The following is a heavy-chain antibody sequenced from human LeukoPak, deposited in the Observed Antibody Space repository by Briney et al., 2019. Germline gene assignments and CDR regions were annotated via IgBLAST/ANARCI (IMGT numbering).Heavy chain of an antibody. J-gene: IGHJ4*02. V-gene: IGHV3-33*01. CDR2: IWYDGSNK. Sequence: GGSLRLSCAASGFTFSSYGMHWVRQAPGKGLEWVAVIWYDGSNKYYADSVKGRFTISRDNSKNMLYLQMNSLRAEDTAVFYCARTLEYSSSPRGFDYWGQGTLVTVSS. D-gene: IGHD6-13*01. CDR1: GFTFSSYG. CDR3: ARTLEYSSSPRGFDY.